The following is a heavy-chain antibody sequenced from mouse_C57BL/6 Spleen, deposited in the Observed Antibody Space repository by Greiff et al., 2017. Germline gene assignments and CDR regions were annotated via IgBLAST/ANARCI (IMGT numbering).Heavy chain of an antibody. CDR1: GYTFTSYW. J-gene: IGHJ3*01. D-gene: IGHD2-4*01. Sequence: QVQLQQPGAELVMPGASVKLSCKASGYTFTSYWMHWVKQRPGQSLEWIGEIDPSDSYTNYNQKFKGKSTLTVDKSSSTAYMQLISLTSEDSAVDYCARSSYDYKAWFAYWGQGTLVTVSA. CDR2: IDPSDSYT. V-gene: IGHV1-69*01. CDR3: ARSSYDYKAWFAY.